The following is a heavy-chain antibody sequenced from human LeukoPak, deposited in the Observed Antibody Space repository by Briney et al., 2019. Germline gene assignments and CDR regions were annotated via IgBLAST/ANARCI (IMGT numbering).Heavy chain of an antibody. CDR2: IYPAGTT. D-gene: IGHD1-1*01. CDR3: ARNDSPRMEYFYYYMDV. V-gene: IGHV4-4*07. Sequence: PSETLSLTCTVSGDSISGYYWSWIRQPAGKGLEWIGRIYPAGTTNYNPSLTSRVTISIDMSRNQFSLRLTSVTAADTAVYYCARNDSPRMEYFYYYMDVWGKGTTVTVSS. J-gene: IGHJ6*03. CDR1: GDSISGYY.